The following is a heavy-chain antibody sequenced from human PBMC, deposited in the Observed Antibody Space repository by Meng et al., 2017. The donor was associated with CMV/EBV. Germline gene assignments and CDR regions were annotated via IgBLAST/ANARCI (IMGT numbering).Heavy chain of an antibody. V-gene: IGHV3-30-3*01. CDR2: ISYDGSNK. D-gene: IGHD4-11*01. Sequence: GESLKISCSASGFTFSSYAMHWVRQAPGKGLEWVAVISYDGSNKYYADSVKGRFTISRDNSKNTLYLQMNSLRAEDTAVYYCARFQGWGTKNSYSNYTTSDYWGQRTLVTVS. CDR3: ARFQGWGTKNSYSNYTTSDY. CDR1: GFTFSSYA. J-gene: IGHJ4*02.